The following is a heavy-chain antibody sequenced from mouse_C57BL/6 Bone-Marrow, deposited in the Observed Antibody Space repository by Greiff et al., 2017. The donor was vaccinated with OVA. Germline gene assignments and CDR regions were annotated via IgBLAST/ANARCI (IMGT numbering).Heavy chain of an antibody. Sequence: VKLQQPGAELVKPGASVKLSCKASGYTFTSYWMHWVKQRPGQGLEWIGMIHPNSGSTNYNEKFKSKATLTVDKSSSTAYMQLSSLTSEDSAVCYCARWLLHAWFAYWGQGTLVTVSA. J-gene: IGHJ3*01. CDR1: GYTFTSYW. D-gene: IGHD2-3*01. CDR2: IHPNSGST. CDR3: ARWLLHAWFAY. V-gene: IGHV1-64*01.